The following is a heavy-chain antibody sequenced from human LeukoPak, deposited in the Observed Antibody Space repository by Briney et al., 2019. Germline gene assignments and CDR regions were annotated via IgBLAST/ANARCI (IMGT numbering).Heavy chain of an antibody. CDR2: INPNSGGT. CDR1: GYTFTGNY. V-gene: IGHV1-2*02. CDR3: ARDVIPGSSIDY. Sequence: GASVKVSCKASGYTFTGNYMHWVRQAPGQGLEWMGWINPNSGGTNYAQKFQGRVTMTRDTSISTAYMELSSLRSEDTAGYYCARDVIPGSSIDYWGQGTLVTVSS. D-gene: IGHD3-10*01. J-gene: IGHJ4*02.